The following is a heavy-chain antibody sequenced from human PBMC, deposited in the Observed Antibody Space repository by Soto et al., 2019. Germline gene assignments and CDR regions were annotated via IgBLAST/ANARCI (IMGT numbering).Heavy chain of an antibody. D-gene: IGHD1-1*01. CDR1: GGTFGSNA. V-gene: IGHV1-69*12. CDR3: AREGYTFGPGAVRGAFDI. J-gene: IGHJ3*02. CDR2: IIPIFGTT. Sequence: QVQLVQSGAELKKPGSSVKVSCKASGGTFGSNAISWVRQAPGQGLEWMGGIIPIFGTTNNAQKFQGRVTITADESTNTACMELSSLRSEDTAIYYCAREGYTFGPGAVRGAFDIWGQGTMVTVSS.